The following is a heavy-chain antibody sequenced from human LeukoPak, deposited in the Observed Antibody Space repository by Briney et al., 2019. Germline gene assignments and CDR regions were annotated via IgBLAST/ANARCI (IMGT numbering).Heavy chain of an antibody. CDR2: ISGSGGST. D-gene: IGHD3-10*01. J-gene: IGHJ6*02. Sequence: PGGSLRLSCAASGFTFSSYAMSWVRQAPGKGLEWVSAISGSGGSTYYADSVKGRFTISRDNSKNTLYLQMNSLRAEVTAVYYRAKEYHYGSGSFFPYYYYYGMDVWGQGTTVTVSS. CDR1: GFTFSSYA. V-gene: IGHV3-23*01. CDR3: AKEYHYGSGSFFPYYYYYGMDV.